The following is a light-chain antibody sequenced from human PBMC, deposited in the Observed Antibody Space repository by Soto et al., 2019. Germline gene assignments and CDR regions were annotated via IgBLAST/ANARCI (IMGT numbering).Light chain of an antibody. CDR3: SSYSTTSFFV. Sequence: HSVLTQPACVSGSPGQSITISCTGTRSYVGGYNYVSWYQQYPGKAPQLMIFDVNDRPSGVSYRFSGSKSGNTASLTISGLQAEDEAHYYCSSYSTTSFFVFGTGTKVTVL. CDR1: RSYVGGYNY. J-gene: IGLJ1*01. V-gene: IGLV2-14*01. CDR2: DVN.